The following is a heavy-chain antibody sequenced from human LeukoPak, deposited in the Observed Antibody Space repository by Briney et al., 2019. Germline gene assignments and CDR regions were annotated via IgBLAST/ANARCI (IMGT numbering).Heavy chain of an antibody. Sequence: ASVKVSCKASGYTFTSYGISWVRQAPGQGLEWMGWISAYNGNTNYAQKLQGRVTMTTDTSTSTAYMELRSLRSDDTAVYCCARGRYYDSSRYYFDYWGQGTLVTVSS. CDR1: GYTFTSYG. D-gene: IGHD3-22*01. CDR3: ARGRYYDSSRYYFDY. CDR2: ISAYNGNT. J-gene: IGHJ4*02. V-gene: IGHV1-18*01.